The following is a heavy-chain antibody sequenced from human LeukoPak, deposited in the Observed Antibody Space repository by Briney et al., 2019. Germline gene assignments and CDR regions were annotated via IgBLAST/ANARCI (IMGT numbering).Heavy chain of an antibody. J-gene: IGHJ4*02. CDR2: IRNDGNKK. CDR3: VKVDT. Sequence: PGGSLRLSCVASGFTFGTSGMHWVRQSPGKGLDWVAFIRNDGNKKNYAESVKGRFTISRDNSKNTLYLQMDSLSAEDTAVYYCVKVDTWGQGTLVTVSS. CDR1: GFTFGTSG. D-gene: IGHD5-18*01. V-gene: IGHV3-30*02.